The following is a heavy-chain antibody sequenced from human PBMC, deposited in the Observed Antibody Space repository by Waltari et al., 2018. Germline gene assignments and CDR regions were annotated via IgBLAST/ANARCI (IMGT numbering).Heavy chain of an antibody. J-gene: IGHJ4*02. Sequence: QVQLQESGPGLVKPSETLSLTCAVSGYSISSGYYWGWIRQPPGRGLEWIGRIYHSGRIYYNPSLKSRVTISVDTSKNQFSLKLSSVTAADTAVYYCARLYCSSTSCYMGYYFDYWGQGTLVSVSS. CDR3: ARLYCSSTSCYMGYYFDY. CDR1: GYSISSGYY. CDR2: IYHSGRI. V-gene: IGHV4-38-2*01. D-gene: IGHD2-2*02.